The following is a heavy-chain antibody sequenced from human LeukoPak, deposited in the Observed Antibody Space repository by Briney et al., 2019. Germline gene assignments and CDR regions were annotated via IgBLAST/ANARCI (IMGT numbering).Heavy chain of an antibody. CDR3: ARESTNDAFDI. D-gene: IGHD2-2*01. CDR2: IYYSGST. J-gene: IGHJ3*02. V-gene: IGHV4-31*11. CDR1: GGSFSGYY. Sequence: PSETLSLTCAVYGGSFSGYYWSWIRQHPGKGLEWIGYIYYSGSTYYNPSLKSRVTISVDTSKNQFSLKLSSLPAADTAVYYCARESTNDAFDIWGQGTMVTVSS.